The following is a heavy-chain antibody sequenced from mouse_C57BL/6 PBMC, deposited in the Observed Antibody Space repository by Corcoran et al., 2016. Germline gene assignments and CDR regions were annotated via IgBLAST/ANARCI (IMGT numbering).Heavy chain of an antibody. CDR3: ARSYSNYVFAY. Sequence: QVTLKESGPGILQSSQTLSLTCSFSGFSLSTSGMGVSWIRQPSGQGLEWLAHIYWDDDKRNNPSLMSRLTISKDTSRNQVFLKITSVDTADTATYYCARSYSNYVFAYWGQGTLVTVSA. J-gene: IGHJ3*01. D-gene: IGHD2-5*01. CDR1: GFSLSTSGMG. V-gene: IGHV8-12*01. CDR2: IYWDDDK.